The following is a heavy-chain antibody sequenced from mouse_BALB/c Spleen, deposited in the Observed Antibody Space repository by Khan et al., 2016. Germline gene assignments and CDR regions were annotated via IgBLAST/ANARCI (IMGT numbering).Heavy chain of an antibody. CDR1: GYSVTSDYA. J-gene: IGHJ2*01. CDR2: ISYSGNT. V-gene: IGHV3-2*02. Sequence: EVQLQESGPGLEKPSQSLSLTCTVTGYSVTSDYAWNWIRQFPGNKLEWMGYISYSGNTTYKPSLKSRISITREPSKNQFFLQLNYVTTEDTATYYCAPFLAYLDYWCQGTTLTVSS. CDR3: APFLAYLDY.